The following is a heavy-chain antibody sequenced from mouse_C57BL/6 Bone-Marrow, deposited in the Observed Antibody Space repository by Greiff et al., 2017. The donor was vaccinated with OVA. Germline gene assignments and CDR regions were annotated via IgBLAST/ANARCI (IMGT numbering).Heavy chain of an antibody. D-gene: IGHD2-2*01. CDR2: IYPGDGDT. V-gene: IGHV1-80*01. Sequence: QVQLKQSGAELVKPGASVKISCKASGYAFSSYWMNWVKQRPGKGLEWIGQIYPGDGDTYYNGKFKGKATLTADKSSSTAYMQRSSLTSEDSAVYCGAGGSYGYDDYLYYWGQGTTLTVSS. CDR1: GYAFSSYW. CDR3: AGGSYGYDDYLYY. J-gene: IGHJ2*01.